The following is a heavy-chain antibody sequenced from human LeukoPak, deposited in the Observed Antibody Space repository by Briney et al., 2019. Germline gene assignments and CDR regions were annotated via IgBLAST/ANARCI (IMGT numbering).Heavy chain of an antibody. J-gene: IGHJ5*02. Sequence: SQTLSLTCTVSGGSISSGDYYWSWIRQPPGKGLEWIGYIYYSGGTYYNPSLKIRVTISVDTSKNQFSLKLSSVTAADTAVYYCSRDPFPHAINYYDSSGYPWGQGTLVTVSS. CDR2: IYYSGGT. V-gene: IGHV4-30-4*08. CDR3: SRDPFPHAINYYDSSGYP. D-gene: IGHD3-22*01. CDR1: GGSISSGDYY.